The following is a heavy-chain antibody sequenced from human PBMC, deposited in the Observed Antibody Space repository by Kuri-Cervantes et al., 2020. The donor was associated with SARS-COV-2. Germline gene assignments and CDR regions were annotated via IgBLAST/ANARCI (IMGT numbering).Heavy chain of an antibody. CDR2: IIPILGIA. Sequence: SVKDSCKASGYSFTSFGISWVRQAPGQGLEWMGGIIPILGIANYAQKFQGRVTITADKSTSTVYMELSSLRSEDTAVYYCARDGGGGKDGYNFDYWGQGTLVTVSS. CDR1: GYSFTSFG. D-gene: IGHD5-24*01. CDR3: ARDGGGGKDGYNFDY. J-gene: IGHJ4*02. V-gene: IGHV1-69*10.